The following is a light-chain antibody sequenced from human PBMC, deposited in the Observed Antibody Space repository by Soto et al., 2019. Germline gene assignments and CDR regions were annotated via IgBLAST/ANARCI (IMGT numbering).Light chain of an antibody. CDR2: GAS. J-gene: IGKJ1*01. Sequence: EIMLTQSPGTLSLSPGERATLSCRASQSVSSSFLAWYQQKPGQAPRLLNYGASSRATGIPDRFSGSGSGTDLTLTISRLEPEDFAMYLCQHYGTSLWTFGQRTKVEIK. CDR3: QHYGTSLWT. CDR1: QSVSSSF. V-gene: IGKV3-20*01.